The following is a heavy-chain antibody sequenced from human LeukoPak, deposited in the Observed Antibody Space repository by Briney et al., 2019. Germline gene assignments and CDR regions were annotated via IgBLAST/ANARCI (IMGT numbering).Heavy chain of an antibody. V-gene: IGHV3-13*01. D-gene: IGHD6-13*01. CDR1: GFTFSSYD. J-gene: IGHJ3*02. CDR3: ARQTLAAARTGAFDI. CDR2: IGTAGDT. Sequence: GGSLRLSCAASGFTFSSYDMHWVCQATGKGLEWVSAIGTAGDTYYPGSVKGRFTISRENAKNSLYLQMNSLRAGDTAVYYCARQTLAAARTGAFDIWGQGTMVTVSS.